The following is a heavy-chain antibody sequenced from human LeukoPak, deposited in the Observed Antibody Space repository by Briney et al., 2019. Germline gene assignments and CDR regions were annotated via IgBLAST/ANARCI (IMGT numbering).Heavy chain of an antibody. V-gene: IGHV4-59*11. CDR2: RHDSGSS. D-gene: IGHD3-10*01. Sequence: SETLSLTCSVSGGSISSHYWIWFRQPPGKGLEWIGHRHDSGSSNYNPSLKSRVTISIDTSKNQFSLKLNSVTAADTADYYCARAPVVRGVFGWFDFWGQGVLVTVSS. J-gene: IGHJ5*01. CDR1: GGSISSHY. CDR3: ARAPVVRGVFGWFDF.